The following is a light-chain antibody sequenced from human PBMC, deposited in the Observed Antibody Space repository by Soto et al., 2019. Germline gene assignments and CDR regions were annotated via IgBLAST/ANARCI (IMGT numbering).Light chain of an antibody. J-gene: IGKJ1*01. CDR3: QKYGNFWT. Sequence: EFVLTQSPGTLSLSPGERATLSCRASQTVRNNYLAWYQQKPGQAPRVLIYRASIRATGISDRFSGGGSGTDFSLTIRRLEPDDFAVYYCQKYGNFWTFGQGTKVDIK. CDR2: RAS. V-gene: IGKV3-20*01. CDR1: QTVRNNY.